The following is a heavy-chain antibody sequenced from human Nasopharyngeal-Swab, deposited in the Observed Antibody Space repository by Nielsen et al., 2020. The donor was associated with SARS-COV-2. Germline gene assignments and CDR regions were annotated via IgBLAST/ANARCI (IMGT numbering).Heavy chain of an antibody. CDR2: ISSSGDYI. Sequence: GESLKISCSASGFTFNIYTMNWVRQAPGKGLEWVSAISSSGDYIYYAASVKGRFTISRDNAKNSLYLQMNSLRAEDTALYYCAKDHVDYSGSSQGAFDIWGQGTMVTVSS. CDR1: GFTFNIYT. D-gene: IGHD1-26*01. CDR3: AKDHVDYSGSSQGAFDI. V-gene: IGHV3-21*04. J-gene: IGHJ3*02.